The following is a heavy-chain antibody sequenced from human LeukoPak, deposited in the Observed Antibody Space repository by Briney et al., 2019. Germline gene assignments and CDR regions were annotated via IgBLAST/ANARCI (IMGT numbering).Heavy chain of an antibody. CDR1: GGSISSYY. D-gene: IGHD2-2*01. J-gene: IGHJ6*02. CDR3: ARIFRYQLVDYYALDV. Sequence: PSETLSLTCTVSGGSISSYYWSWIRQPPGKGLEWIGYIYYSGSTNYNPSLKSRVTISVDTSKNQFSLKLSSVTAADTAVYYCARIFRYQLVDYYALDVWGQGTTVTVSS. V-gene: IGHV4-59*01. CDR2: IYYSGST.